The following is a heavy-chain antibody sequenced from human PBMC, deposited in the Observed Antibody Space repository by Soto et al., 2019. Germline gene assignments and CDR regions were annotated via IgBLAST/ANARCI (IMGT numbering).Heavy chain of an antibody. CDR3: ARDSPPVDY. J-gene: IGHJ4*02. V-gene: IGHV1-18*01. Sequence: QVQLVQSGAEVKKPGASVKVSCKASGYTFTSYGVSWVRQAPGQGLEWMGWISAYNGNTKYAQKLQGRVTMTTDTTTNTAYMDLRSLRSDDTAVYYCARDSPPVDYWGRGTLVTVSS. CDR2: ISAYNGNT. CDR1: GYTFTSYG.